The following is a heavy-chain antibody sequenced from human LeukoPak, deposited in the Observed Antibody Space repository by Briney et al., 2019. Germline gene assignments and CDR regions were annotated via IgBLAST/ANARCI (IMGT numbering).Heavy chain of an antibody. V-gene: IGHV4-34*01. CDR1: GGSFIGYY. CDR3: ARALSLMDHDP. CDR2: INHSGST. D-gene: IGHD2-2*03. J-gene: IGHJ5*02. Sequence: SETLSLTCAVYGGSFIGYYWSWIRQPPGKGLEWIGEINHSGSTNYNPSLKSRVTISVDTSKNQFSLKLSSVTAADTAVYYCARALSLMDHDPWGQGTLVTVSS.